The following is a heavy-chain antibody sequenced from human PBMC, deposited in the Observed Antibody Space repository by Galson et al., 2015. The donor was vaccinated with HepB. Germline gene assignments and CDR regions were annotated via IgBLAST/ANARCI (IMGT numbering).Heavy chain of an antibody. Sequence: SLRLSCAASGFTFSSYSMNWVRQAPGKGLEWVSFISSSSSYIYYADSVKGRFTISRDNAKNSLYLHMNSLRADDTAVYYCAREPSHYRERIGVDSWGQGTLVTVSS. V-gene: IGHV3-21*01. D-gene: IGHD1-26*01. CDR1: GFTFSSYS. CDR2: ISSSSSYI. J-gene: IGHJ4*02. CDR3: AREPSHYRERIGVDS.